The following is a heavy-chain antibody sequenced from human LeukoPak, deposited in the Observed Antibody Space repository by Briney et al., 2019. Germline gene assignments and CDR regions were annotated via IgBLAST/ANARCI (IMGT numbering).Heavy chain of an antibody. V-gene: IGHV3-7*01. CDR1: GFTFSSYW. Sequence: PGGSLRLSCAASGFTFSSYWMSWVRQAPGRGLEWVANIKQDGSEKYYVDSVKGRFTISRDNAKNSLYLQMNSLRAEDTAVYYCASGGYCSGGSCYAIDYWGQGTLVTVSS. CDR3: ASGGYCSGGSCYAIDY. J-gene: IGHJ4*02. CDR2: IKQDGSEK. D-gene: IGHD2-15*01.